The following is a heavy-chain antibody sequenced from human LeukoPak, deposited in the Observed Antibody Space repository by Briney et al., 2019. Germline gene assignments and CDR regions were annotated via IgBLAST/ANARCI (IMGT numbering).Heavy chain of an antibody. Sequence: KPSETLSLTCTVSGGSISSSSYYWGWIRQPPGKGLEWIGSIYYSGSTYYNPSLKSRVTISVDTSNNQFSLKLGVVTAADTAAYYCARSPLPSREYDILTGYYSDSWGQGILVTVSS. J-gene: IGHJ4*02. CDR3: ARSPLPSREYDILTGYYSDS. CDR2: IYYSGST. D-gene: IGHD3-9*01. V-gene: IGHV4-39*01. CDR1: GGSISSSSYY.